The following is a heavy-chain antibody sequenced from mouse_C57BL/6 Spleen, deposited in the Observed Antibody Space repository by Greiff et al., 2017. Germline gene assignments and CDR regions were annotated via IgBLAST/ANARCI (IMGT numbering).Heavy chain of an antibody. D-gene: IGHD1-1*01. CDR2: IHPNNGGT. CDR3: ARWPHIYYYGSSRYYFDY. V-gene: IGHV1-26*01. CDR1: GYTFTDYY. J-gene: IGHJ2*01. Sequence: EVQLQQSGPELVKPGASVKISCKASGYTFTDYYMNWVKQSHGKSLEWIGDIHPNNGGTSYNQKFKGKATLTVDKSSSTAYMELRSLTSEDSAVYYCARWPHIYYYGSSRYYFDYWGQGTTLTVSS.